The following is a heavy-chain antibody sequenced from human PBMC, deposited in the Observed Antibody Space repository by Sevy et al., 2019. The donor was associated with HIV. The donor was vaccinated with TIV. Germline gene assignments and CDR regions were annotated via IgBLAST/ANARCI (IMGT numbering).Heavy chain of an antibody. CDR2: IIPILGIA. Sequence: ASVKVSCKASGGTFSSYAISWVRQAPGQGLEWMGRIIPILGIANYAQKFQGRVTITADKSTSTAYMELISLRSEDTAVYYCAGSNCSSTSCYYYYYYGMDVWGQGTTVTVSS. D-gene: IGHD2-2*01. CDR1: GGTFSSYA. J-gene: IGHJ6*02. V-gene: IGHV1-69*04. CDR3: AGSNCSSTSCYYYYYYGMDV.